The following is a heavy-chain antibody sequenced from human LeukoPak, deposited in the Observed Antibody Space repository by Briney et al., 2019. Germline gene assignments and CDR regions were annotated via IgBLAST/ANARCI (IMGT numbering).Heavy chain of an antibody. D-gene: IGHD3-10*01. CDR2: ISSSSSYI. Sequence: SGGSLRLSCAASGFTFSSYSMNWVRQAPGKGLEWVSSISSSSSYIYYADSVKGRFTISRDNAKNSLYLQMNSLRAEDTAVYYCARDSYLFYKKAFDIWGQGTMVTVSS. V-gene: IGHV3-21*01. CDR3: ARDSYLFYKKAFDI. CDR1: GFTFSSYS. J-gene: IGHJ3*02.